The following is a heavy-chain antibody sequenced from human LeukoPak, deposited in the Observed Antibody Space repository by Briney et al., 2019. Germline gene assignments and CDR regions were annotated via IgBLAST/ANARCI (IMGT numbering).Heavy chain of an antibody. CDR2: FDPEDGET. CDR1: GYTLTELS. Sequence: ASVKVSCKVSGYTLTELSMHWVRQAPGKGLEWMGGFDPEDGETIYAQKFQGRVTMTEDTSTDTAYMELSSLRSEDTAVYYCATGVAVASPTLLGYWGQGTLVTVSS. CDR3: ATGVAVASPTLLGY. J-gene: IGHJ4*02. D-gene: IGHD6-19*01. V-gene: IGHV1-24*01.